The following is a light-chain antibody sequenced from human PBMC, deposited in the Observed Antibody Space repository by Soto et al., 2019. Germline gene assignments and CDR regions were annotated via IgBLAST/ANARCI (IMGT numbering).Light chain of an antibody. CDR1: QSVSTY. Sequence: VCSQSLATISLSTAARATLSCRASQSVSTYVAWYQQKAGQAPRLLIYGASNRATGIPDRFSGSWSGTDFTLTSSLQEPEDSAYYYCQQYGSSRTFGQGTKVDI. CDR3: QQYGSSRT. J-gene: IGKJ1*01. CDR2: GAS. V-gene: IGKV3-20*01.